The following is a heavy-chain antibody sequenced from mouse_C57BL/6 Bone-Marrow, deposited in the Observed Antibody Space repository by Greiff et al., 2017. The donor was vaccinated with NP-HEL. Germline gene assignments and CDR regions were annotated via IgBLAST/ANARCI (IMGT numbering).Heavy chain of an antibody. CDR1: GYTFTSYW. CDR3: ARDYDYDPYYFDY. J-gene: IGHJ2*01. V-gene: IGHV1-69*01. D-gene: IGHD2-4*01. Sequence: QVQLQQPGAELVMPGASVKLSCKASGYTFTSYWMHWVKQRPGQGLEWIGEIDPSDSYTNYNQKFKGKSTLTVDKSSSTAYMQLSSLTSEDSAVYYCARDYDYDPYYFDYWGQGTTLTVSS. CDR2: IDPSDSYT.